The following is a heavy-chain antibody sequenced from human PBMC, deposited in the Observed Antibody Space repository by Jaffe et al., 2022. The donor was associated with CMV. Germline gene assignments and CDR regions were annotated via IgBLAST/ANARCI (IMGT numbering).Heavy chain of an antibody. CDR2: ISDSGAST. V-gene: IGHV3-23*01. D-gene: IGHD3-22*01. CDR3: ARPRSSGYGDTFDI. CDR1: ESTFRFYA. J-gene: IGHJ3*02. Sequence: EVQLLESGGGLVQPGGSLRLSCAVSESTFRFYAMSWVRQAPGKGLEWVSGISDSGASTYYVDSVKGRFIISRDNSKNMLYLQMNSLRAEDTAVYYCARPRSSGYGDTFDIWGQGTMVTVFS.